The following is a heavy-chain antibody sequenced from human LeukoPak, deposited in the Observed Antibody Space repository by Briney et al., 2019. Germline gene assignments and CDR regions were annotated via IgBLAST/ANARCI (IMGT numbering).Heavy chain of an antibody. CDR1: GFTFSYYG. V-gene: IGHV3-30*02. CDR3: AKDDGGNSDY. CDR2: IRHDGSNN. D-gene: IGHD4-23*01. Sequence: GGSLRLSCAASGFTFSYYGMHWVRQAPGKGLEWVAFIRHDGSNNYYADSVKGRFTISRDNSKDTLYLQMNSLRAEDTAVYYCAKDDGGNSDYWGQGTLVTVSS. J-gene: IGHJ4*02.